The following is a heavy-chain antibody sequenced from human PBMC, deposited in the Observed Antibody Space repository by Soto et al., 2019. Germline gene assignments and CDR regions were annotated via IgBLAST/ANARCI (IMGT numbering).Heavy chain of an antibody. J-gene: IGHJ6*02. D-gene: IGHD2-21*01. CDR2: INPSGGST. Sequence: GASVKVSCKASGYTFTSYYMHWVRQAPGQGLEWMGIINPSGGSTSYAQKFQGRVTMTRDTSTSTVYMELSSLRSEDTAVYYCARDPGRGIVDRHIVGTNYYGMDVWGQGTTVTVSS. CDR3: ARDPGRGIVDRHIVGTNYYGMDV. CDR1: GYTFTSYY. V-gene: IGHV1-46*01.